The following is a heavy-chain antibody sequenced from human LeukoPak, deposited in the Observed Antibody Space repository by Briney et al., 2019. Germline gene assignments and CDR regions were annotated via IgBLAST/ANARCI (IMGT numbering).Heavy chain of an antibody. J-gene: IGHJ4*02. D-gene: IGHD3-10*01. CDR2: MTSGGGT. CDR1: GFTFSSYA. V-gene: IGHV3-23*01. Sequence: GGSLRLSCAASGFTFSSYAMTWVRQAPGKGLEWVSAMTSGGGTYYADSVKGRFTISRDNAKNTLYLQMNSLRAEDTAVYYCASGTYYSDYWGQGTLVTVSS. CDR3: ASGTYYSDY.